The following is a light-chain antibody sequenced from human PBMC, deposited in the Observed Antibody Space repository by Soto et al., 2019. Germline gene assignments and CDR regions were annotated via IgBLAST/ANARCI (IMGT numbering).Light chain of an antibody. J-gene: IGKJ1*01. CDR3: QQYGSSGT. CDR1: QSISSY. V-gene: IGKV1-39*01. CDR2: AAS. Sequence: DIQMTQSPSSLSASLGDRVAITCRASQSISSYLNWYQQKPGKAPKVLIYAASNLQSGVPSRFSGSGSGTDFTLTISRLEPEDFAVYYCQQYGSSGTFGQGTKVDI.